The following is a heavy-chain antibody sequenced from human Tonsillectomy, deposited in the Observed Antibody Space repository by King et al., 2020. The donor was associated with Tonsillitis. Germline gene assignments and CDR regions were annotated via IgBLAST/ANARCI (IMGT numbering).Heavy chain of an antibody. D-gene: IGHD3-9*01. CDR2: IYWNDDK. Sequence: TLKESGPTLVKPTQTLTLTCTFSGFSLSTSGVGVGWIRQPPGKALEWLALIYWNDDKRYSLSLKSRLTITKDTSKNQVVLTITNMDPVETATYYCAHQGDILTGYDYWGQGTLVTVAS. CDR3: AHQGDILTGYDY. V-gene: IGHV2-5*01. CDR1: GFSLSTSGVG. J-gene: IGHJ4*02.